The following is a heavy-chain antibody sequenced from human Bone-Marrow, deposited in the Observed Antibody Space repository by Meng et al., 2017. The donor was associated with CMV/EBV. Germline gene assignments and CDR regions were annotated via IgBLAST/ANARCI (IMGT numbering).Heavy chain of an antibody. CDR1: AYTFTDCF. CDR2: VNPNSGDT. Sequence: ASVLVTCKASAYTFTDCFIHWVRQAPGQGLEWMGWVNPNSGDTKSAQTFQGRVTMTRDTSINTVHVELLRLTSNDTATYYFARDLRGHIPLDYWGQGTLVTVSS. CDR3: ARDLRGHIPLDY. V-gene: IGHV1-2*02. D-gene: IGHD2-21*01. J-gene: IGHJ4*02.